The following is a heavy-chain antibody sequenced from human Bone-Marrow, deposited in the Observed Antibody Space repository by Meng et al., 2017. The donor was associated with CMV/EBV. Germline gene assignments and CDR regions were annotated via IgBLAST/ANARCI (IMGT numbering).Heavy chain of an antibody. CDR3: AGDLREGENYGWFDP. J-gene: IGHJ5*02. V-gene: IGHV3-69-1*01. CDR1: GFTFSDYT. CDR2: INSSYHI. Sequence: GESLKISCAASGFTFSDYTMNWVRQAPGKGLEWVSCINSSYHIFYADSVKGRFTISRDNARKALYLQMNSLRAEDTAMYYCAGDLREGENYGWFDPWGQGILVTVSS. D-gene: IGHD3-16*01.